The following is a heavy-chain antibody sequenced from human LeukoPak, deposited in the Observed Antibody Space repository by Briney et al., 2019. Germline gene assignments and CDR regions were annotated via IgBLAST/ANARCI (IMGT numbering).Heavy chain of an antibody. CDR2: IDRPAKSYAT. Sequence: PGGSLRLSCAASGFTLSDSAIHWVRQASGKGLEWVGLIDRPAKSYATAYGASVGGRFTIPRDDSKNTAYLQMDSLKTEDTALYYCTRDRGTYNWLDPWGQGTLVTVSS. CDR3: TRDRGTYNWLDP. CDR1: GFTLSDSA. J-gene: IGHJ5*02. D-gene: IGHD1-26*01. V-gene: IGHV3-73*01.